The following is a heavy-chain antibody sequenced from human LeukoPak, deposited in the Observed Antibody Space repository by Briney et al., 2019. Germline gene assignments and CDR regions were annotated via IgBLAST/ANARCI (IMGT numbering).Heavy chain of an antibody. CDR1: GFTLSSFW. D-gene: IGHD2-15*01. J-gene: IGHJ4*02. CDR3: ARARLWYGQRGAGFDY. Sequence: GGSPRLSCAASGFTLSSFWMGWVRQAPGRGLEWVANINQEGSERRYVDSVRGRFTISRDNAKNSLSLQMSSLRDEDTAVYYCARARLWYGQRGAGFDYWGQGTLVTVSS. CDR2: INQEGSER. V-gene: IGHV3-7*01.